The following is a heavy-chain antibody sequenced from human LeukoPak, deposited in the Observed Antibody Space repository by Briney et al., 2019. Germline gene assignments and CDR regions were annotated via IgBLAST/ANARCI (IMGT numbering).Heavy chain of an antibody. D-gene: IGHD6-13*01. CDR1: GGSFSGYY. CDR3: ARTRRAAAANPIDY. V-gene: IGHV4-34*01. J-gene: IGHJ4*02. CDR2: INHSGST. Sequence: SETLSLACAVYGGSFSGYYWSWIRQPPGKGLEWIGEINHSGSTNYNPSLKSRVTISVDTSKNQFSLKLSSVTAADTAVYYCARTRRAAAANPIDYWGQGTLVTVSS.